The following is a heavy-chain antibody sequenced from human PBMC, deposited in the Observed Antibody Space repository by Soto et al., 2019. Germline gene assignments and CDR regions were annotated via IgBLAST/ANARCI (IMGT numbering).Heavy chain of an antibody. CDR1: GYSFTSYW. J-gene: IGHJ3*02. V-gene: IGHV5-10-1*01. CDR2: IYPGDSYT. Sequence: GESLKISCKGSGYSFTSYWIGWVRQMPGKGLEWMGRIYPGDSYTNYSPSFQGHVTISADKSISTAYLQWSSLKASDTAMYYCARRRFEIAAALHAFDIWGQGTMVTVSS. CDR3: ARRRFEIAAALHAFDI. D-gene: IGHD6-13*01.